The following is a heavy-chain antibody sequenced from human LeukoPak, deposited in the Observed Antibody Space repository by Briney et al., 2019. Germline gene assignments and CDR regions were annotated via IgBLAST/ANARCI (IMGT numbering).Heavy chain of an antibody. CDR3: VTSKRTGYYQFDY. V-gene: IGHV3-7*01. J-gene: IGHJ4*02. Sequence: GSLRLSCAASGFTFSTYWVTWVRQAPGKGLEWVANIKQDGSEKYYVDSVKGRFTISSDSAKSSLYLQMDSLRAEDTAVYYCVTSKRTGYYQFDYWGQGTLVTVSS. CDR2: IKQDGSEK. D-gene: IGHD3-9*01. CDR1: GFTFSTYW.